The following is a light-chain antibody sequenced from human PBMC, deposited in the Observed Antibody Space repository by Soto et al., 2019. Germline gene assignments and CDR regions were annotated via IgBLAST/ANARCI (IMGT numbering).Light chain of an antibody. CDR2: GAS. CDR1: QSVSSN. J-gene: IGKJ1*01. Sequence: EIVMTQSPATLSVSPGERATLSCRASQSVSSNLAWYQQKPGQAPRLLIYGASTRATGIPARFGGSGSGTEFTLTISSLQSEDFAVYYCQQYNNWRTFGQGTKVDI. CDR3: QQYNNWRT. V-gene: IGKV3-15*01.